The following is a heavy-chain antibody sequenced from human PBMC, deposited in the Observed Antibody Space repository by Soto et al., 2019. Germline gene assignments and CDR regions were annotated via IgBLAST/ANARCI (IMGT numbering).Heavy chain of an antibody. CDR2: ISYDGSNK. D-gene: IGHD1-20*01. Sequence: GGSLRLSCAASGFTFSSYGMHWVRQAPGKGLEWVAVISYDGSNKYYADSVKGRFTISRDNSKNTLYVQMNSLRAEDTAVYYCAKDLQGPITGTLGVWGQGTTVTVSS. J-gene: IGHJ6*02. CDR1: GFTFSSYG. V-gene: IGHV3-30*18. CDR3: AKDLQGPITGTLGV.